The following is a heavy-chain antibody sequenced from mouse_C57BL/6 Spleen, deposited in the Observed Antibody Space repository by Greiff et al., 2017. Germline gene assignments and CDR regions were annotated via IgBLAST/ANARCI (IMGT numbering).Heavy chain of an antibody. D-gene: IGHD1-1*01. Sequence: EVMLVESGPELVKPGASVKMSCKASGYTFTDYNMHWVKQSHGKSLEWIGYINPNNGGTSYNQKFKGKATLTVNKSSSTAYMELRSLTSEDSAVYYCARRAFYGSSSFDYWGQGTTLTVSS. CDR3: ARRAFYGSSSFDY. CDR1: GYTFTDYN. CDR2: INPNNGGT. V-gene: IGHV1-22*01. J-gene: IGHJ2*01.